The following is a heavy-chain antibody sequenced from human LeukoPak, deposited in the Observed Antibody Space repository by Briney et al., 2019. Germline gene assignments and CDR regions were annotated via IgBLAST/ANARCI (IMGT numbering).Heavy chain of an antibody. V-gene: IGHV3-30*18. J-gene: IGHJ3*02. CDR2: ISYDGSNK. CDR1: GFTFSSYG. Sequence: GGSLRLSCAASGFTFSSYGMHWVRQAPGKGLEWVAVISYDGSNKYYADSVKGRFTISRDNSKNTLYLQMNSLRAEDTAVYYCAKDLLGGDYEDNDAFDIWGQGTMVTVSS. D-gene: IGHD2-21*02. CDR3: AKDLLGGDYEDNDAFDI.